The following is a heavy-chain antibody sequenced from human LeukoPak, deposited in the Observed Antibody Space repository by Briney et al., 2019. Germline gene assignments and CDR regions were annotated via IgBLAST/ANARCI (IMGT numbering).Heavy chain of an antibody. CDR3: ARHSSVSTMTSDY. V-gene: IGHV5-51*01. CDR2: IFSGDSDT. Sequence: GESLKISCQVSGYNFARYWIGWVRQMPGKGLEWMGIIFSGDSDTRYSPSFPGQVTISADKSISTAFPQWSSLKASDTAMYYCARHSSVSTMTSDYWGQGTLVTVSS. D-gene: IGHD2/OR15-2a*01. CDR1: GYNFARYW. J-gene: IGHJ4*02.